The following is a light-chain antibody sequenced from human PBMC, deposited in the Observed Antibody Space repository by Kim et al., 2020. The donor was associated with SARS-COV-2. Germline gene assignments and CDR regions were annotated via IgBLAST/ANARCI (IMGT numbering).Light chain of an antibody. CDR2: GAY. Sequence: DIQMTQSPSSVSASVGDSVTITCRASEGVSRWLAWYQQKPGKAPKLLIYGAYSLHSGVPSRFSGSGSGTDFTLTIISLQPEDFATYYCQQANTMPFTFGGGTKVDIK. V-gene: IGKV1-12*02. CDR3: QQANTMPFT. CDR1: EGVSRW. J-gene: IGKJ4*01.